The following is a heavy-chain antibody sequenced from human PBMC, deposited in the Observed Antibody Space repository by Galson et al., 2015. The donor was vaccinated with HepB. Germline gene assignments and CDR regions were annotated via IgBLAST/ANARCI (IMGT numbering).Heavy chain of an antibody. CDR3: ARNYDIVTGRDTSPGYNYLDP. J-gene: IGHJ5*02. D-gene: IGHD3-9*01. CDR1: GYIFTNYG. Sequence: SVKVSCKASGYIFTNYGINWVRQAPGQGLEWMGWISTYTADTHYAQNLRGRLTMTTDTATSTAYMELGSLRSDDTAVYYCARNYDIVTGRDTSPGYNYLDPWGQGTLVTVSS. V-gene: IGHV1-18*01. CDR2: ISTYTADT.